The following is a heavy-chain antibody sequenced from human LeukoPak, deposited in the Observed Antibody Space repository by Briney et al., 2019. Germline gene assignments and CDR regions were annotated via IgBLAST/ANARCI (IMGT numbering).Heavy chain of an antibody. J-gene: IGHJ6*03. Sequence: GGSLRLSCAASGFTVSSNYMSWVRQAPGKGLEWVSVIYSGGSTYYADSVKGRFTISRDNSKNTLYLQMNSLRAEDTAVYYCASCTAPWWYYYMDVWGKGTTVTVSS. CDR3: ASCTAPWWYYYMDV. CDR2: IYSGGST. D-gene: IGHD5-18*01. V-gene: IGHV3-53*01. CDR1: GFTVSSNY.